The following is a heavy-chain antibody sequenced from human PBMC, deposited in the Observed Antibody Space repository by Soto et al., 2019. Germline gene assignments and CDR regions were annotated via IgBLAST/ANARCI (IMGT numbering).Heavy chain of an antibody. CDR2: IYHSGST. V-gene: IGHV4-30-2*01. J-gene: IGHJ4*02. CDR3: ARWIDVDTDRKFDY. D-gene: IGHD5-18*01. Sequence: PSETLSLTCAVSGGSISSGGYSWSWIRQPPGKGLEWIGYIYHSGSTYYNPSLKSRVTISVDRSKNQFSLKLSSVTAADTAVYYCARWIDVDTDRKFDYWGQGTLVTVSS. CDR1: GGSISSGGYS.